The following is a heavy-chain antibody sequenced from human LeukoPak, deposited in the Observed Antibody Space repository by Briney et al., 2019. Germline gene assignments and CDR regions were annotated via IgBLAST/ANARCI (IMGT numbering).Heavy chain of an antibody. V-gene: IGHV4-39*01. J-gene: IGHJ4*02. CDR1: GGSISSGDYY. D-gene: IGHD4-23*01. CDR3: ASDYGGNSVRQDY. CDR2: IYYSGST. Sequence: SETLSLTCTVSGGSISSGDYYWGWIRQPPGKGLEWIGSIYYSGSTYYNPSLKSRVTISVDTSKNQFSLKLSSVTAADTAVYYCASDYGGNSVRQDYWGQGTLVTVSS.